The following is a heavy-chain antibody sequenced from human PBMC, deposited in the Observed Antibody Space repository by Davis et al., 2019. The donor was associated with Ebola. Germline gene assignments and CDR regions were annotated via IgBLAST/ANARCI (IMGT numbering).Heavy chain of an antibody. J-gene: IGHJ6*02. CDR2: IYYSGST. D-gene: IGHD2-21*01. Sequence: MPGGSLRLSCTVSGGSISSYYWSWIRQPPGKGLEWIGYIYYSGSTNYNPSLKSRVTISVDTSKNQFSLKLSSMTAADTAVYYCARGYCGGDCLYYYYGMDVWGQGTTVTVSS. CDR1: GGSISSYY. CDR3: ARGYCGGDCLYYYYGMDV. V-gene: IGHV4-59*01.